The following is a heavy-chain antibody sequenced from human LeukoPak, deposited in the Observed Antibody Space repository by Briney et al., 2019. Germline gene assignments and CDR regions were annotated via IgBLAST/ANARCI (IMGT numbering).Heavy chain of an antibody. V-gene: IGHV4-39*02. D-gene: IGHD4-17*01. CDR3: AIDYGDYYAYFDY. CDR1: GGSISSSSYY. CDR2: IYYSRST. J-gene: IGHJ4*02. Sequence: SETLSLICTVSGGSISSSSYYWGWIRQPPGKGLEWIGSIYYSRSTYYNPSLKSRVTISVDTSKNQFSLKLSSVTAADTAVYYCAIDYGDYYAYFDYWGQGTLVTVSS.